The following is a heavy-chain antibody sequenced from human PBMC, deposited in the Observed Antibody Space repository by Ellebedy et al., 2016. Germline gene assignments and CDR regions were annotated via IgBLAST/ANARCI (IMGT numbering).Heavy chain of an antibody. CDR1: GFTFSGYW. J-gene: IGHJ4*02. Sequence: GESLKISCAASGFTFSGYWMHWVRQAPGKGLVWVSRINSDGSSTSYADSVKGRFTISRDNAKNTLYLQMNSLRAEDTAVYYCARWGKGSGWYVGYWGQGTLVTVSS. CDR2: INSDGSST. D-gene: IGHD6-19*01. V-gene: IGHV3-74*01. CDR3: ARWGKGSGWYVGY.